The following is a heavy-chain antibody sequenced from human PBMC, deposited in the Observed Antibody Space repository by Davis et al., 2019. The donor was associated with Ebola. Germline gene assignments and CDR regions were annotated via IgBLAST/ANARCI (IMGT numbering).Heavy chain of an antibody. CDR3: ARELAAAYFDY. CDR2: LSNSGGST. Sequence: GESLKIPCAGSGFTFSSYAMNWVRQAPGKGLEWVSALSNSGGSTYYTDSVKGRFTISRVNAKNSLYLQMNSLRAEDTAVYYCARELAAAYFDYWGQGTLVTVSS. V-gene: IGHV3-21*01. CDR1: GFTFSSYA. D-gene: IGHD6-13*01. J-gene: IGHJ4*02.